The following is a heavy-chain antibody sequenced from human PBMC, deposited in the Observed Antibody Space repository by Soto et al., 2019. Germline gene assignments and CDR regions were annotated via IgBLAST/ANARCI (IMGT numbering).Heavy chain of an antibody. J-gene: IGHJ4*02. CDR3: ARVGGGLYSYGPDY. Sequence: GGSLRLSCAASGFTFSSYSMNWVRQAPGKGLEWVSSISSSSSYIYYADSVKGRFTISRDNAKNSLYLQMNSLRAEVTAVYYCARVGGGLYSYGPDYWGQGTLVTVSS. D-gene: IGHD5-18*01. CDR1: GFTFSSYS. CDR2: ISSSSSYI. V-gene: IGHV3-21*01.